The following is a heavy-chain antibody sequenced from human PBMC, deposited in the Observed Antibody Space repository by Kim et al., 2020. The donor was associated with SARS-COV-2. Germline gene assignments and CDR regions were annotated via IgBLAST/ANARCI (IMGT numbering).Heavy chain of an antibody. CDR3: ARERAAAQTPDY. D-gene: IGHD6-13*01. Sequence: RYSPSCQGQVTISADESISTAYLQWSSLRAADTAMYYCARERAAAQTPDYWGQGTLVTVSS. V-gene: IGHV5-51*01. J-gene: IGHJ4*02.